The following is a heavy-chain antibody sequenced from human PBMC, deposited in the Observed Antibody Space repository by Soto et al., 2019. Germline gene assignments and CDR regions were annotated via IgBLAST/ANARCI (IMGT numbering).Heavy chain of an antibody. CDR1: GYSFTSYW. CDR2: IYPGDSDT. D-gene: IGHD1-1*01. V-gene: IGHV5-51*01. Sequence: HGESLKISCKGSGYSFTSYWIGWVRQMPGKGLEWMGIIYPGDSDTRYSPSFQGQVTFSADKSTNTAYLQWSSLKASDTAMYYCARSSYDRTGTTWWFDPWGQGTLVTVSS. CDR3: ARSSYDRTGTTWWFDP. J-gene: IGHJ5*02.